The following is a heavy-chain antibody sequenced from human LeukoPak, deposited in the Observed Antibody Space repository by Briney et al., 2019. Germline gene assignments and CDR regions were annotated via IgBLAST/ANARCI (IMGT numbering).Heavy chain of an antibody. V-gene: IGHV4-34*01. CDR2: INHSGST. Sequence: PSETLSLTCAVYGGSFSGYYWSWIRQPPGKGLEWIGEINHSGSTNYNPSLKSRVTISVDTSKNQFSLKLSSVTAADTAVYYCARGLRFLESLDYWGQGTLVTVSS. J-gene: IGHJ4*02. CDR1: GGSFSGYY. D-gene: IGHD3-3*01. CDR3: ARGLRFLESLDY.